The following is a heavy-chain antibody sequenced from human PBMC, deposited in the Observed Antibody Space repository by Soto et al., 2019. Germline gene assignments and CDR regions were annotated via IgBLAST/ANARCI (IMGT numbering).Heavy chain of an antibody. CDR1: GFTFGNYS. CDR2: IGSRGDT. D-gene: IGHD2-21*02. J-gene: IGHJ6*02. CDR3: ATEETAWPLAYGLDV. Sequence: VGSLRLSCAASGFTFGNYSMHWVRQAPGKGLEWVSSIGSRGDTYYADSVKGRLTISREYAKNSLSLQMNSLRAEDTAVYYCATEETAWPLAYGLDVWCQGTTVTVSS. V-gene: IGHV3-21*01.